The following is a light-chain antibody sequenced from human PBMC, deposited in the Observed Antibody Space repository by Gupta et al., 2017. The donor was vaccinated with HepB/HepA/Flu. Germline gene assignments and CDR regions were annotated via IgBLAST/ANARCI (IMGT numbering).Light chain of an antibody. CDR2: WAS. CDR3: QQYYDVPWT. CDR1: QSVLYSSNNKNY. V-gene: IGKV4-1*01. Sequence: DIVMTQSPDSLAVSLGERATINCKSSQSVLYSSNNKNYLAWYQQKPGQPPKLLINWASTRESGVPDRFSGSGSGTDFTLTISSLQAADVAVYYCQQYYDVPWTFGRGTKVEIK. J-gene: IGKJ1*01.